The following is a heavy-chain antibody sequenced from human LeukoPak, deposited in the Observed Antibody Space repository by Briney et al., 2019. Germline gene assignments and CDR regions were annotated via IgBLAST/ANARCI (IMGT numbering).Heavy chain of an antibody. V-gene: IGHV3-7*01. D-gene: IGHD3-16*01. CDR3: ATLKTYYDYVWGSYFDN. CDR2: INQDGREK. CDR1: GFTFSDYY. Sequence: GGSLRLSCAASGFTFSDYYMSWVRQAPGKGLERVANINQDGREKYYVDSVKGRFTISKDNAKNSLYLQMNSLRAEDTAVYYCATLKTYYDYVWGSYFDNWGQGTLVTVSS. J-gene: IGHJ5*02.